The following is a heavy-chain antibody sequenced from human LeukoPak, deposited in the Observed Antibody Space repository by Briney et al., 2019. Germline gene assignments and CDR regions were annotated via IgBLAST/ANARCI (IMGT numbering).Heavy chain of an antibody. CDR1: GGSFSGYY. V-gene: IGHV4-34*01. J-gene: IGHJ4*02. D-gene: IGHD3-10*01. CDR2: INHSGSS. Sequence: PSETLSLTCAVYGGSFSGYYWTCIRQPPGKGLEWIGEINHSGSSNYNPSLKSRVTISVDTSKNQFSLKLTSVTAADTAVYYCARSYNRVVLLYYWGQGTLVTVSS. CDR3: ARSYNRVVLLYY.